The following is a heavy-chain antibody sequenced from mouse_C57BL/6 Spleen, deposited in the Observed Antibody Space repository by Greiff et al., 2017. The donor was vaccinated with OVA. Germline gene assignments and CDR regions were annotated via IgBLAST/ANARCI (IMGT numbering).Heavy chain of an antibody. J-gene: IGHJ2*01. CDR3: TTITTVVAPFDY. CDR2: IDPENGDT. D-gene: IGHD1-1*01. V-gene: IGHV14-4*01. Sequence: EVQLQQSGAELVRPGASVKLSCAASGFNIKDDYMHWVKQRPEQGLEWIGWIDPENGDTEYASKSQGKATITADTSSNTAYLQLSSLTSEDTAVYYCTTITTVVAPFDYWGQGTTLTVSS. CDR1: GFNIKDDY.